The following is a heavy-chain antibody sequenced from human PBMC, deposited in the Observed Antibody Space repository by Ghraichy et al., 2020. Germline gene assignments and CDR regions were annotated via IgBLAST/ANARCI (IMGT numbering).Heavy chain of an antibody. Sequence: SVKVSCKASGDMFSMFSNYAISWVRQAPGQGLEWMGGIIPHFGTANYAEMFQGRVTITADESTSSASMEVTSLRYEDTAVYFCARINIGSHLDSRNFYLGSWDYWGQGTPVTVSS. V-gene: IGHV1-69*13. CDR1: GDMFSMFSNYA. D-gene: IGHD3-22*01. CDR2: IIPHFGTA. CDR3: ARINIGSHLDSRNFYLGSWDY. J-gene: IGHJ4*02.